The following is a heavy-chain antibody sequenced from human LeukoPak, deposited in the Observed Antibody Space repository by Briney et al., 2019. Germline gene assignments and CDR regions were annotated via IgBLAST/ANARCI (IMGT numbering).Heavy chain of an antibody. CDR1: GFTFSSYW. CDR2: IKQDGSEK. CDR3: AREGVVRGENWFDP. V-gene: IGHV3-7*01. Sequence: PGGSLRLSCAASGFTFSSYWMSWVRQAPGKGLEWVANIKQDGSEKYYVDSVKGRFTISRDNAKNSLYLQMNSLRAEDTAVYYCAREGVVRGENWFDPWGQGTLVTVSS. D-gene: IGHD3-10*01. J-gene: IGHJ5*02.